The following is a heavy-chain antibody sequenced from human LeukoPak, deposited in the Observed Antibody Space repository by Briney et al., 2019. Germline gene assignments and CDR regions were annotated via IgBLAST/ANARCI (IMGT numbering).Heavy chain of an antibody. D-gene: IGHD2-15*01. CDR3: ARARRGSGGSCYFDY. Sequence: PSETLSLTCTVSGGSISSYYWSWIRQPPGKGLEWIAYIYYSGSTNYNPSLKSRVTISVDTSKNQFSLKLSSVTAADTAVYYCARARRGSGGSCYFDYWGQGTLVTVSS. J-gene: IGHJ4*02. CDR2: IYYSGST. CDR1: GGSISSYY. V-gene: IGHV4-59*01.